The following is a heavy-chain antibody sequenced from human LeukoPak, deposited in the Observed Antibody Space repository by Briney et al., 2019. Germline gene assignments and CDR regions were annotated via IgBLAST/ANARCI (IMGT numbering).Heavy chain of an antibody. V-gene: IGHV1-2*02. D-gene: IGHD4-17*01. J-gene: IGHJ3*02. CDR3: AREIYGDPVTGSFDI. CDR1: GYTFTGYY. Sequence: ASVKVSCKASGYTFTGYYIHWVRQAPGQGLEWMGWINPNSGGTNYAQKFQGRVAITADKSTSTAYMELSSLRSEDTAVYYCAREIYGDPVTGSFDIWGQGTMVTVSS. CDR2: INPNSGGT.